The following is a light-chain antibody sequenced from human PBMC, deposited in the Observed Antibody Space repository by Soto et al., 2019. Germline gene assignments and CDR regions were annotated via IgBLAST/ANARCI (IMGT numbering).Light chain of an antibody. Sequence: EIVLTQSPGTLSLSPGERATLSCRASQSISSSYLAWYQQKPGQAPRLLIYGASSRATGIPDRFSGSGSGTDFTLTIGRLEPEDFAVYYCQQYGSSQWTFGQGTKVDI. CDR2: GAS. CDR1: QSISSSY. V-gene: IGKV3-20*01. CDR3: QQYGSSQWT. J-gene: IGKJ1*01.